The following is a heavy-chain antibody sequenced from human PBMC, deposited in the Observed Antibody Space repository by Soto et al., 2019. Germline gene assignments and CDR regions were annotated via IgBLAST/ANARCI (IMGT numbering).Heavy chain of an antibody. D-gene: IGHD2-8*01. Sequence: GGSLRLSYAASGFTFSSYPMTWVRQAPGKGLEWVSSISGSSDTIFYADSVKGRFTISRDNSRTTLYLQMNSLRAEDMAIYYCARILYSSQRDGVDVWGQGTTVTVSS. V-gene: IGHV3-23*01. CDR1: GFTFSSYP. CDR3: ARILYSSQRDGVDV. J-gene: IGHJ6*02. CDR2: ISGSSDTI.